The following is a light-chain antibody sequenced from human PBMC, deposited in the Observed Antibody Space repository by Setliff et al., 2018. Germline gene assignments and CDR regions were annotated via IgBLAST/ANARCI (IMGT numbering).Light chain of an antibody. Sequence: QSALTQPASVSGSPGQSISISCSGTFSDVGAYSHVSWYQQYPGKAPKLMISEVSNRPSGVSYRFSGSKSGNTASLTISGLQAEDEADYYCMSYTTIRTYVFGTGTKVTVL. CDR1: FSDVGAYSH. J-gene: IGLJ1*01. V-gene: IGLV2-14*01. CDR2: EVS. CDR3: MSYTTIRTYV.